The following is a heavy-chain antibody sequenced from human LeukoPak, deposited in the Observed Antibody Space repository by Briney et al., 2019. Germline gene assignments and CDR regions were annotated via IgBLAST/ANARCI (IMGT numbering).Heavy chain of an antibody. D-gene: IGHD3-16*01. CDR2: IYHSGST. V-gene: IGHV4-38-2*02. CDR3: ARDLGLVT. J-gene: IGHJ5*02. CDR1: GYSISSGYY. Sequence: SETLSLTCTVSGYSISSGYYWGWIRQPPGKGLEWIGSIYHSGSTYYNPSLKSRVTISVDTSKNQFSLKLSSVTAADTAVYYCARDLGLVTWGQGTLVTVSS.